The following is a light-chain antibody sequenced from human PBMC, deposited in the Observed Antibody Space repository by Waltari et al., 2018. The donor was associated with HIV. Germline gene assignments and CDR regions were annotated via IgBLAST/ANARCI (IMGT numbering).Light chain of an antibody. Sequence: QSALTQPASVSGSPGQSITISCTGTSRDLGAYNYVSWYQKHPGKALKLIIYDVGTRPSGVSDRFSGSKSGNTASLTISGLQSEDEADYHCCAYAGPTGLSEVFGGGTKLTVL. CDR3: CAYAGPTGLSEV. J-gene: IGLJ2*01. CDR1: SRDLGAYNY. CDR2: DVG. V-gene: IGLV2-23*02.